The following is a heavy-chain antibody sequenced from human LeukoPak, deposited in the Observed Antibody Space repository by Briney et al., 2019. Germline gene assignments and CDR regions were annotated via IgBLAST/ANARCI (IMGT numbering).Heavy chain of an antibody. V-gene: IGHV3-30-3*01. CDR2: ISYDGSNK. CDR1: GFTFSSYA. J-gene: IGHJ4*02. CDR3: VGGVEMATS. D-gene: IGHD5-24*01. Sequence: GRSLRLSCAASGFTFSSYAMHWVRQAPGKGLEWVAVISYDGSNKYYADSVKGRFTISRDNAKNTLYLQMNSLRAEDTAVYYCVGGVEMATSWGQGTLVTVSS.